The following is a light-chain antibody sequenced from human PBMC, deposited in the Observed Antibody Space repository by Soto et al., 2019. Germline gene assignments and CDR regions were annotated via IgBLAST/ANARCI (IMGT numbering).Light chain of an antibody. CDR2: ANT. Sequence: VLTQPPSVSGAPGQRLTISCTGSSSNIGAGYDVHWYQQLPGTAPKLLIYANTARPSGVPARFSGSKSGTSASLAINGLQAEDEAEYYCSSYTNINTRACVFGTGTKVTVL. J-gene: IGLJ1*01. V-gene: IGLV1-40*01. CDR3: SSYTNINTRACV. CDR1: SSNIGAGYD.